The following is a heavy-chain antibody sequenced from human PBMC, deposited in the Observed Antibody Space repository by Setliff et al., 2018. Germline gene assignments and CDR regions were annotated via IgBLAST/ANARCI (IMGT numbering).Heavy chain of an antibody. V-gene: IGHV3-23*01. CDR3: AKDPHPAYCGGDCSFT. CDR2: IGHDDIT. D-gene: IGHD2-21*02. Sequence: GGSLRLSCAASGFTFGEYSMSWVRQAPGKGLEWISLIGHDDITYYADSVKGRFTVSRDISKNTVYLQMSTLRAEDTAMYYCAKDPHPAYCGGDCSFTWGQGTLVTVSS. CDR1: GFTFGEYS. J-gene: IGHJ4*02.